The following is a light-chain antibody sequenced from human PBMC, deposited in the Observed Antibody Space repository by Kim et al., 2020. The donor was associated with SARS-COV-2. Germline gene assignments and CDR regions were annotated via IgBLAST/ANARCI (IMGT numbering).Light chain of an antibody. J-gene: IGLJ2*01. CDR3: QVWDSSSDNRVV. Sequence: PGKTAWIDGGRASSGSKDVPGYQKQPGRGPFVVISEDSVRRAGIPERFCGSNSGNTATLTISRVDAGDEADDDCQVWDSSSDNRVVFGGGTQVTVL. CDR2: EDS. CDR1: SSGSKD. V-gene: IGLV3-21*03.